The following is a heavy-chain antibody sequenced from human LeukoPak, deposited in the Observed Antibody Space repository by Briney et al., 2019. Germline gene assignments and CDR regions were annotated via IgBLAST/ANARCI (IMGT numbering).Heavy chain of an antibody. CDR2: INPNSGGT. CDR1: GYTFTGYY. D-gene: IGHD6-13*01. Sequence: ASVKVSCKASGYTFTGYYMHWVRQAPGQGLEWMGWINPNSGGTNCAQKFQGRVTMTRDTSISTAYMELSRLRSDDTAVYYCAIAGIAAAGTFHFDYWGQGTLVTVSS. J-gene: IGHJ4*02. V-gene: IGHV1-2*02. CDR3: AIAGIAAAGTFHFDY.